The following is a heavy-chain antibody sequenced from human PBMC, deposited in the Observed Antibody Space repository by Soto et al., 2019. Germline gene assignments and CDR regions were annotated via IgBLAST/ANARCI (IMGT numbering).Heavy chain of an antibody. D-gene: IGHD3-16*01. CDR3: SHRRGMIMDV. J-gene: IGHJ6*02. CDR1: GFSLITGGVS. CDR2: ISGDDEK. V-gene: IGHV2-5*02. Sequence: QITLKESGPTQVKPTQTLTLTCTFSGFSLITGGVSVAWIRQPPGKALEWLALISGDDEKRYSPSLSSRLTLTKYTTKNQVVFTMTNMDPLDTATYYCSHRRGMIMDVWGQGTTVTVSS.